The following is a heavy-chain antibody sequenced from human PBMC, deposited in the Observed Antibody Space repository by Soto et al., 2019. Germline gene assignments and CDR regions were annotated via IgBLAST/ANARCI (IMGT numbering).Heavy chain of an antibody. CDR3: ARLEGLATIPYYFDF. Sequence: ASVKVSCKASGYIFTDYYMHWVRQAPGQELGWMGRINPNSGGTNYAQKFQGRVTMTRDTSISTAYTELSSLRSEDTATYYCARLEGLATIPYYFDFWGPGALVTVSS. V-gene: IGHV1-2*06. CDR1: GYIFTDYY. D-gene: IGHD3-9*01. J-gene: IGHJ4*02. CDR2: INPNSGGT.